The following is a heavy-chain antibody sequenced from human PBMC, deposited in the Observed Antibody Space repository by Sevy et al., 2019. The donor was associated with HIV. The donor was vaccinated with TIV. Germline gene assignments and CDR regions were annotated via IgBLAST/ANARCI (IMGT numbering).Heavy chain of an antibody. CDR3: ARDWSSGGNAVYGY. J-gene: IGHJ4*02. CDR1: GFTFSSYA. CDR2: INAISSNI. D-gene: IGHD2-15*01. V-gene: IGHV3-21*01. Sequence: GGSLRLSCAASGFTFSSYAMNWVRQAPGKGLEWVSSINAISSNIYYADSVKGRFTISRDNAENSLYLQMNSVRAEDTAVYYCARDWSSGGNAVYGYWGQGTLVTVSS.